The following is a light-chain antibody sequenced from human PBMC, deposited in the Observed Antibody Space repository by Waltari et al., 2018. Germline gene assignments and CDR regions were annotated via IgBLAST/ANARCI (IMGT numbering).Light chain of an antibody. Sequence: SYVVTQPPSVSVAPGETARITCGGDNIGSYSVHWYQQRPGQAPILIMRYDSDWPSGIPDRFSGFNSGNTATLTISRVEAGDEADYYCHVWHAALDPGVFGSGTEVTVL. CDR2: YDS. CDR3: HVWHAALDPGV. CDR1: NIGSYS. V-gene: IGLV3-21*04. J-gene: IGLJ1*01.